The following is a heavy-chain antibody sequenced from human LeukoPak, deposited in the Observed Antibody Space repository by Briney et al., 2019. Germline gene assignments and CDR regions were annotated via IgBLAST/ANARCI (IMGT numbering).Heavy chain of an antibody. CDR1: GGSISSSSYY. D-gene: IGHD3-3*01. V-gene: IGHV4-39*07. J-gene: IGHJ4*02. CDR2: IYYSGST. Sequence: SETLSLTCTVSGGSISSSSYYWGWIRQPPGKGLEWIGSIYYSGSTYYNPSLKSRVTISVDTSKNQFSLKLSSVTAADTAVYYCAREDTIFGVGIDYWGQGTLVTVSS. CDR3: AREDTIFGVGIDY.